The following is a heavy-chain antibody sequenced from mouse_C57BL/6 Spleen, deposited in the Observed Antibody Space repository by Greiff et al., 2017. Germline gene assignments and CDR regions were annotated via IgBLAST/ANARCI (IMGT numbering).Heavy chain of an antibody. D-gene: IGHD1-1*01. J-gene: IGHJ1*03. Sequence: EVPLVESGDGLVKPGGSLKLSCAASGFTFSSYAMSWVRQTPEKRLEWVAYISSGGDYIYYADTVKGRFTISRDNARNTLYLQMSSLKSEDTAMYYCTRDEYYGSSLYWYFDVWGTGTTVTVSS. CDR1: GFTFSSYA. CDR2: ISSGGDYI. CDR3: TRDEYYGSSLYWYFDV. V-gene: IGHV5-9-1*02.